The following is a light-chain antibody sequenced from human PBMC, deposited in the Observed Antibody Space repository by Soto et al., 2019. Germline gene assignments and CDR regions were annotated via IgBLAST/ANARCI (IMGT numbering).Light chain of an antibody. Sequence: EIVLTQSPATLSLSPGERATLSCRASQSVSSYLAWYQQKPGQAPRLLIYDASNRATGIPARFSGSGSGTDFTLTISSLGPEDVAVYYCQQRSNWPPITLGQGTRLESK. CDR2: DAS. CDR3: QQRSNWPPIT. CDR1: QSVSSY. V-gene: IGKV3-11*01. J-gene: IGKJ5*01.